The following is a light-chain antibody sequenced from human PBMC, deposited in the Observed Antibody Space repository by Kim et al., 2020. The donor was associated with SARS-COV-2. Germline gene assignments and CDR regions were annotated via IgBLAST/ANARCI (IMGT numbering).Light chain of an antibody. CDR3: QQYNNWPLT. CDR1: QSVDNN. V-gene: IGKV3-15*01. CDR2: GAS. J-gene: IGKJ1*01. Sequence: ETVMTQSPDTLSVSPGERATLSCRASQSVDNNLAWYQQKPGQAPRLLVYGASLRATGVPARFSGSGSATEFTLTISSLQSEDLAIYYCQQYNNWPLTFGHGTKVDIK.